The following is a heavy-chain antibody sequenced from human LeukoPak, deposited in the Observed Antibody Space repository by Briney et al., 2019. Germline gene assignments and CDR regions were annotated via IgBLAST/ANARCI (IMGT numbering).Heavy chain of an antibody. CDR3: ARQVDYSNYGFDY. CDR1: GFTFGSYW. Sequence: GGSLRLSCAASGFTFGSYWMSWVRQAPGKGLEWVANIKQDGSEKYYVDSVKGRFTISRDNAKNSLYLQMNSLRAEDTAVYYCARQVDYSNYGFDYWAQGTLVTVSS. CDR2: IKQDGSEK. J-gene: IGHJ4*02. V-gene: IGHV3-7*01. D-gene: IGHD4-11*01.